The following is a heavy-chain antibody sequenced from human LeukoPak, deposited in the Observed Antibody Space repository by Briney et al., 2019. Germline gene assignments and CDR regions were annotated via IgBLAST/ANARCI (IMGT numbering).Heavy chain of an antibody. D-gene: IGHD6-13*01. CDR1: GGSISSSSYY. V-gene: IGHV4-39*01. CDR2: IYYSGST. CDR3: ARARLTYSSSWYKWFDP. J-gene: IGHJ5*02. Sequence: PSETLSLTCTVSGGSISSSSYYWGWIRQPPGKGLEWIGSIYYSGSTYYNPSLKSRVTIPVDTSKNQFSLKLSSVTAADTAVYYCARARLTYSSSWYKWFDPWGQGTLVTVSS.